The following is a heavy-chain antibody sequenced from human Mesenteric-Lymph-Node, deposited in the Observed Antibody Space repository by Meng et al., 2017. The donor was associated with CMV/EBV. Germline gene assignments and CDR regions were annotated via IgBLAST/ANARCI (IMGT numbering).Heavy chain of an antibody. Sequence: GESLKISCPDSGFTFSNYWMTWVRQAPGKGLEWVANIKQDGSEKYYVDSVRGRFTISRDNAKNTLYLQMNSLRAEDTAVYYCARGFWVWGQGTLVTVSS. V-gene: IGHV3-7*01. CDR3: ARGFWV. CDR1: GFTFSNYW. D-gene: IGHD3-16*01. J-gene: IGHJ4*02. CDR2: IKQDGSEK.